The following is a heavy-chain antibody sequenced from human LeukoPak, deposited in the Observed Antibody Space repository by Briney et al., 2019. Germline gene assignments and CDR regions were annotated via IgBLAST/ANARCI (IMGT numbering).Heavy chain of an antibody. J-gene: IGHJ5*01. V-gene: IGHV1-69*05. CDR2: IIPIFGTA. D-gene: IGHD3-3*01. CDR1: GGTFSSYA. CDR3: ARPRQDDFWSGTLAS. Sequence: SVKVSCKASGGTFSSYAISWVRQAPGQGLEWMGRIIPIFGTANYAQKLQGRVTITTDESTSTAYMELSSLRSEDTAVYYCARPRQDDFWSGTLASWGQGTLVTVSS.